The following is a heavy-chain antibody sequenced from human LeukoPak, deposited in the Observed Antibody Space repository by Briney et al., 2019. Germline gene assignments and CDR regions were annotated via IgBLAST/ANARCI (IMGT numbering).Heavy chain of an antibody. CDR1: GGSFSGYY. Sequence: PSETLSLTCAVYGGSFSGYYWSWIRQPLGKGLEWIGEINHSGSTNYNPSLKSRVTISVDTSKNQFSLKLSSVTAADTAVYYCARGPVAGTRRGGDYWGQGTLVTVSS. CDR3: ARGPVAGTRRGGDY. J-gene: IGHJ4*02. V-gene: IGHV4-34*01. D-gene: IGHD6-19*01. CDR2: INHSGST.